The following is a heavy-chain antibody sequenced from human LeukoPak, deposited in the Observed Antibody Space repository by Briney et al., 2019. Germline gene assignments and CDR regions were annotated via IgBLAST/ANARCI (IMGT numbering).Heavy chain of an antibody. CDR2: IIPILGIA. V-gene: IGHV1-69*04. CDR1: GGTFSSYA. D-gene: IGHD3-22*01. J-gene: IGHJ4*02. CDR3: ARSEDYYDSSGYYDY. Sequence: SVKVSCKASGGTFSSYAISWVRQAPGQGLEWMGRIIPILGIANYAQKFQGRDTITADKSTSTAYMELSSLRSEDTAVYYCARSEDYYDSSGYYDYWGQGTLVTVSS.